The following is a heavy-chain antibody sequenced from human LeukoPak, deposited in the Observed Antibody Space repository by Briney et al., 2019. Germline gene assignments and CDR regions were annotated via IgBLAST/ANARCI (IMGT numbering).Heavy chain of an antibody. Sequence: ASVKVSCKASGYTFTGYYMNWVRQAPGQGLEWMGIINPSGGSTSYAQKFQGRVTMTRDTSTSTVYMELSSLRSEDTAVYYCARDPYYDFWSGYLFDYWGQGTLVTVSS. CDR3: ARDPYYDFWSGYLFDY. D-gene: IGHD3-3*01. V-gene: IGHV1-46*01. CDR1: GYTFTGYY. CDR2: INPSGGST. J-gene: IGHJ4*02.